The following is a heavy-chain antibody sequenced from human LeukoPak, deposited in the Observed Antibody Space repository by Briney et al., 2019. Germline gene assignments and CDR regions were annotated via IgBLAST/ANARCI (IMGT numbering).Heavy chain of an antibody. CDR1: GFIFSNAW. J-gene: IGHJ4*02. D-gene: IGHD3-10*01. V-gene: IGHV3-15*01. Sequence: GGSLRLPGAASGFIFSNAWMGGAPRPPGRGLEWVGRIKSKTDGGTTDYAAPVKGRFTISRDDSKNTLYLQMNSLKTEDTAVYYCTTETRGQWGQGTLVTVSS. CDR2: IKSKTDGGTT. CDR3: TTETRGQ.